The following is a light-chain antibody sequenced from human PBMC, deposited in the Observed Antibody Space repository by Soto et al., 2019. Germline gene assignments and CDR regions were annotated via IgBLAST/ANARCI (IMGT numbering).Light chain of an antibody. CDR1: SSNLGAGYD. CDR2: SNN. CDR3: AAWDDSLSGHV. Sequence: QSVLTQPPSVSGAPGQRVTISCTGNSSNLGAGYDVHWYQQLPGAAPKLLIYSNNQRPSGVPDRFSGSKSGTSASLAISGLRSEDEADYYCAAWDDSLSGHVFGTGTKLTVL. J-gene: IGLJ1*01. V-gene: IGLV1-47*02.